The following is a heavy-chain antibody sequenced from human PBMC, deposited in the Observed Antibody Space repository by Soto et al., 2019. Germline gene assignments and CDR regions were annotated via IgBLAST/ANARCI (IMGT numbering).Heavy chain of an antibody. D-gene: IGHD4-17*01. CDR2: ISAYNGDR. J-gene: IGHJ4*02. V-gene: IGHV1-18*01. Sequence: QIQLVQSGAEVKKPGASVKVSCKASGYTFTSYGITCVRQAPGQGLEWMGWISAYNGDRNYAQKLQGRVSMTTDTSTNTAYMELRSLRSDDTAVYYCARDSPLFDGDYVPVDYWGQGTLVTVSS. CDR3: ARDSPLFDGDYVPVDY. CDR1: GYTFTSYG.